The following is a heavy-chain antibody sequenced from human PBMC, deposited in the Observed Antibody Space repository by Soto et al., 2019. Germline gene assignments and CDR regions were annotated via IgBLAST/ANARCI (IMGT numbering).Heavy chain of an antibody. J-gene: IGHJ3*02. D-gene: IGHD2-15*01. CDR2: IYYSGST. CDR1: GGSISSSSYY. V-gene: IGHV4-39*01. CDR3: IRMTTEGAFDI. Sequence: PSDTLSLTCTVSGGSISSSSYYWGWIRQPPGKGLEWIGSIYYSGSTYYNPSLKSRVTISVDTSKNQFSLKLSSVTAADTAVYVAIRMTTEGAFDIWGQGTMVTVSS.